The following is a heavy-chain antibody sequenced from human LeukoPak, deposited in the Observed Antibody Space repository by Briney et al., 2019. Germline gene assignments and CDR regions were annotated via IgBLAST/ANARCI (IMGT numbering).Heavy chain of an antibody. CDR2: ISYDGNDK. Sequence: GGSLRLSCAASGFTFNGYGMHWVRRAPGKGLEWVAVISYDGNDKFYRDSVKGRFTISRDNSKNTLYLQMNSLRAEDTAVYYCARRAGAYSHPYDYWGQGTLVTVSS. V-gene: IGHV3-30*03. CDR3: ARRAGAYSHPYDY. CDR1: GFTFNGYG. D-gene: IGHD4/OR15-4a*01. J-gene: IGHJ4*02.